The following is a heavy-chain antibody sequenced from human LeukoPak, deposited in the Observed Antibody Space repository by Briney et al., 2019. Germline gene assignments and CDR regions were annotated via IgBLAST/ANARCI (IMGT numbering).Heavy chain of an antibody. J-gene: IGHJ4*02. D-gene: IGHD6-13*01. CDR1: GYTFTSYY. Sequence: GASVKVSCKASGYTFTSYYMHWVRQAPGQGLEWMGIINPSGGSTSYAQKFQGRVTMTRDTSTSTVYMELSSLRAEDTAVYYCAKLIAAAGPIDYWGQGTLVTVSS. CDR3: AKLIAAAGPIDY. CDR2: INPSGGST. V-gene: IGHV1-46*01.